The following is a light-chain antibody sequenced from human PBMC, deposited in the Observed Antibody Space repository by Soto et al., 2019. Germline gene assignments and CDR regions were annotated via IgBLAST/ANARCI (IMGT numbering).Light chain of an antibody. CDR2: DPS. J-gene: IGKJ1*01. CDR3: QQYNSYPPT. CDR1: QSIDIW. V-gene: IGKV1-5*01. Sequence: VQIAQSPSTLSASVGDSVTISCRSSQSIDIWLSWYQVRPGRAPRLLLYDPSNLTSGVPSRFTGSGSGTEFTLTISSLQPDDFARYYCQQYNSYPPTFGQGTKVDIK.